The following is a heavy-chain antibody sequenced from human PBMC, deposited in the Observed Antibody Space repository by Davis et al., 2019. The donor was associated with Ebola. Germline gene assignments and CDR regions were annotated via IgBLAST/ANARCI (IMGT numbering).Heavy chain of an antibody. CDR2: ISSSGSTI. CDR1: GFTFSDYY. CDR3: ARDESGLQIYYYGMDV. D-gene: IGHD4-11*01. V-gene: IGHV3-11*01. J-gene: IGHJ6*02. Sequence: GESLKISCAASGFTFSDYYMSWIRQAPGKGLEWVSYISSSGSTIYYADSVKGRFTISRDNAKNSLYLQMNSLRAEDTAVYYCARDESGLQIYYYGMDVWGQGTTVTVSS.